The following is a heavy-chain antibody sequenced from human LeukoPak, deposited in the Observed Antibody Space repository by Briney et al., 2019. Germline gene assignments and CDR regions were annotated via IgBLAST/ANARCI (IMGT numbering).Heavy chain of an antibody. D-gene: IGHD2-15*01. J-gene: IGHJ3*02. V-gene: IGHV5-51*01. CDR2: IYPGDSDT. Sequence: GESLKISGMGSGYSFTSYWIGWVRQMPGKGLEWMGIIYPGDSDTRYSPSFQGQVTISADESISTAYLQWSSLKASDTAMYYCARGVNVGYCSGGSCYLGAFDIWGQGTMVTVSS. CDR1: GYSFTSYW. CDR3: ARGVNVGYCSGGSCYLGAFDI.